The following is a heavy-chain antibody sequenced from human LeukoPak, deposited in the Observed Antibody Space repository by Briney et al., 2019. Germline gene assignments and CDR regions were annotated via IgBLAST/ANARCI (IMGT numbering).Heavy chain of an antibody. CDR2: IYISGSV. CDR3: ARGDGSGDNNWFDP. CDR1: GGSISTYY. V-gene: IGHV4-4*07. Sequence: SETLSLTCTVSGGSISTYYWNLIRQPAGKGLEWIGRIYISGSVNYNPSLKSRLIMSVDTSKNQFSLKLSSVTAADTAVYYCARGDGSGDNNWFDPWGQGTLVTVSS. J-gene: IGHJ5*02. D-gene: IGHD2-21*01.